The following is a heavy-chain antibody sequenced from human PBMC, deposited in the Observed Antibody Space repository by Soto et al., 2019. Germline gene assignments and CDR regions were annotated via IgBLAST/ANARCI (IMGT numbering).Heavy chain of an antibody. D-gene: IGHD4-17*01. CDR1: GLTFNNAY. Sequence: PGGSLRLSCAASGLTFNNAYMTWVRQAPGKGLEWVGRIKTKSDGETADYAAPVKGRFTISRDDSKNTVYLQMNSLKSEDTALYYCTTQFMTTVTYFDFWGQGTQVTVSS. CDR3: TTQFMTTVTYFDF. J-gene: IGHJ4*02. V-gene: IGHV3-15*01. CDR2: IKTKSDGETA.